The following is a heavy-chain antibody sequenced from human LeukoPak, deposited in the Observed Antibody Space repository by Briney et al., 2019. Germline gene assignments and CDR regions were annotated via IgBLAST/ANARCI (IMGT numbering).Heavy chain of an antibody. CDR2: IEQDGSQK. D-gene: IGHD1-14*01. V-gene: IGHV3-7*01. CDR3: ARASDRNPFDY. Sequence: GGSLPLSLAACGFTFSSYRLSWVRQAPGKGLEWVASIEQDGSQKYYVDSVRGRFTISRDNAKNSVYLQTNSLRVEDTAVYYCARASDRNPFDYWGQGTLVTVSS. CDR1: GFTFSSYR. J-gene: IGHJ4*02.